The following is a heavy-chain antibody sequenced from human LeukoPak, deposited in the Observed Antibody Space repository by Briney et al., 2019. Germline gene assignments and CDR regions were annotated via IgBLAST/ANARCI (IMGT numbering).Heavy chain of an antibody. CDR3: AKGGYSSGPWGPNWFDP. V-gene: IGHV3-30*18. CDR1: GFTFSSYG. J-gene: IGHJ5*02. D-gene: IGHD6-19*01. Sequence: GSLRLSCAASGFTFSSYGMHWVRQAPGKGLEWVAVISYDGSNKYYADSVKGRFTISRDNSKNTLYLQMNSLRAEDTAVYYCAKGGYSSGPWGPNWFDPWGQGTLVTVSS. CDR2: ISYDGSNK.